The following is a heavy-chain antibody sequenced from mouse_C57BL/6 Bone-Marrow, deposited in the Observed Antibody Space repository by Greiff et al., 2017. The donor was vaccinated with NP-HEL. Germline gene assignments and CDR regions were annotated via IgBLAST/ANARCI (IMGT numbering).Heavy chain of an antibody. Sequence: EVQGVESEGGLVQPGSSMKLSCTTSGFTFSDYYMAWVRPVPEKGLDWVANINYDGSSPYYLDSLKSRFIISRDNAKNILYLQMSSLKSEDTATYYCAREGGLRRRTYAMDYWGQGTSVTVSS. J-gene: IGHJ4*01. CDR2: INYDGSSP. CDR3: AREGGLRRRTYAMDY. CDR1: GFTFSDYY. D-gene: IGHD2-4*01. V-gene: IGHV5-16*01.